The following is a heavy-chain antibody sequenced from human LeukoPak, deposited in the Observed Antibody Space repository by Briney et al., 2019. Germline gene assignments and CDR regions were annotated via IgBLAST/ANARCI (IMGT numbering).Heavy chain of an antibody. Sequence: GGSLRLSCAASGFTFSSYAMHWVRQAPGKGLEWVAVISYDGSNKYYADSVKGRFTIFRDNSKNTLYLQMNSLRAEDTAVYYCARDLGSGSYYEGAFAYWGQGTLVTVSS. CDR2: ISYDGSNK. CDR3: ARDLGSGSYYEGAFAY. D-gene: IGHD1-26*01. J-gene: IGHJ4*02. V-gene: IGHV3-30*01. CDR1: GFTFSSYA.